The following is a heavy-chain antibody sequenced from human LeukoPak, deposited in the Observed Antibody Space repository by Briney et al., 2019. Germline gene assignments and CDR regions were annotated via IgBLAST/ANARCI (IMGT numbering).Heavy chain of an antibody. J-gene: IGHJ4*02. CDR1: GGTFSTHG. CDR2: IIPVFGST. CDR3: ARDLNYGGNSGFDY. D-gene: IGHD4-23*01. Sequence: GASVKVSCKASGGTFSTHGVSWVRQAPGQGLEWMGGIIPVFGSTNYAQKFQGRVTITADETTSTVYMEVSSLRSEDTAVYYCARDLNYGGNSGFDYWGQGTLVTVSS. V-gene: IGHV1-69*13.